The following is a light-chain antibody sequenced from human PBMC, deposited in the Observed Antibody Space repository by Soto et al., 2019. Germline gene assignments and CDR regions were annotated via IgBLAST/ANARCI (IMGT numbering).Light chain of an antibody. CDR3: MQALQTPL. J-gene: IGKJ5*01. Sequence: DIVMTQSPLSLPVTPGEPASISCRSSQSLLQSNGYTYLDWYLQKPGQSPQLLIYLGSNRASGVPDRFSGSGSGTDFTLKISRVEAEDVGIYYCMQALQTPLFGKGTRLEIK. CDR1: QSLLQSNGYTY. CDR2: LGS. V-gene: IGKV2-28*01.